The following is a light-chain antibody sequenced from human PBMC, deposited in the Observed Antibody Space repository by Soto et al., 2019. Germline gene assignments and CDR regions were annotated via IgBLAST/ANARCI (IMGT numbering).Light chain of an antibody. CDR2: GAA. CDR3: QQYHNWPA. Sequence: DIVMTQSPVTLSVSPGERATLSCRASQSVFSSLAWYQQKPGRAPRLLIYGAATRATGIPARFSGSGSGTEFTLTISSLQSEDFAIYYCQQYHNWPAFGQGTKV. J-gene: IGKJ1*01. V-gene: IGKV3-15*01. CDR1: QSVFSS.